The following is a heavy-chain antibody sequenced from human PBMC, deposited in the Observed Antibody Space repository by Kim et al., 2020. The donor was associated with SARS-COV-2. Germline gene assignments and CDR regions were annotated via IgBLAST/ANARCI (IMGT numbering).Heavy chain of an antibody. D-gene: IGHD5-18*01. CDR3: SARGLGYSYAPEGKDV. V-gene: IGHV4-34*12. J-gene: IGHJ6*01. CDR2: IIYSRST. CDR1: GGSFYTYY. Sequence: SETLSLTCAVSGGSFYTYYWCCFLHPPAKGLVWFVEIIYSRSTTYYPPLINRLTISLDTSTNNFSLQLLSVTAADTAVYYCSARGLGYSYAPEGKDV.